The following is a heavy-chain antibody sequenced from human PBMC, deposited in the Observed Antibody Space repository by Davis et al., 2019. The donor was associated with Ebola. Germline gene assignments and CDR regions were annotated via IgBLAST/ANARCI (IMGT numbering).Heavy chain of an antibody. V-gene: IGHV3-15*01. J-gene: IGHJ6*02. CDR3: TTDSVCISTSCYVGDYYDMDV. Sequence: PGGSLRLSCAASGFTFSNAWMSWVRQAPGKGLEWVGRIKSKTDGGTTDYAAPVKGRFTISRDDSKNTLYLQMNSLKTEDTAVYYCTTDSVCISTSCYVGDYYDMDVWGQGTTVTVSS. CDR1: GFTFSNAW. CDR2: IKSKTDGGTT. D-gene: IGHD2-2*01.